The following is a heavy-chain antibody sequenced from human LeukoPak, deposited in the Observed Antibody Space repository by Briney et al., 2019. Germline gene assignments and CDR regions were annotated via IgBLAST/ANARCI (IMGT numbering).Heavy chain of an antibody. CDR1: GFTFSDYY. Sequence: PGGSLRLSCAGSGFTFSDYYMSWIRQAPGKGPEWVSYISSSDSTIYYADSVKGRFTISRDNAKNSLYLQMNSLRVEDTAVYYCARVDCSSSSCYELDYWGQGTLVTVSS. J-gene: IGHJ4*02. CDR2: ISSSDSTI. V-gene: IGHV3-11*04. CDR3: ARVDCSSSSCYELDY. D-gene: IGHD2-2*01.